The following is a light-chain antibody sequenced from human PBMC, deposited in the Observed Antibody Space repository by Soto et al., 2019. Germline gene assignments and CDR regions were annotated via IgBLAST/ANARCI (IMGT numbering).Light chain of an antibody. CDR3: LQRNGSSGT. CDR2: DAS. J-gene: IGKJ1*01. Sequence: DSQMPHSPSTLSASVGDTVTITCRASQSVSTLLAWYQHKPGEAPRLLIFDASNMESGVPARFSGSGSGTDFTLTISSLQPDDFAAYYCLQRNGSSGTFGQGTKVDIK. CDR1: QSVSTL. V-gene: IGKV1-5*01.